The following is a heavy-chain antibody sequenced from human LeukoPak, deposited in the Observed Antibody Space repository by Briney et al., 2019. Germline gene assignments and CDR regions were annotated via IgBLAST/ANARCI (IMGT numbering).Heavy chain of an antibody. CDR2: INPNSGGT. J-gene: IGHJ4*02. D-gene: IGHD3-22*01. CDR3: ASVTYYDSSGYYLGDY. CDR1: GYTFTDYY. V-gene: IGHV1-2*06. Sequence: ASVKVSCKASGYTFTDYYIHWVRQAPGQGLEWMGRINPNSGGTNYAQKFQGRVTMTRDTSISTAYMELSRLKSDDTAVYYCASVTYYDSSGYYLGDYWGQGTLVTVSS.